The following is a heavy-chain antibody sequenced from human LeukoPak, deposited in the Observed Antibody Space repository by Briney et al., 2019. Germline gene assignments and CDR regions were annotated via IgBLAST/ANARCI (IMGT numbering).Heavy chain of an antibody. D-gene: IGHD3-22*01. CDR1: GYTFTSYY. CDR3: AREPSYYYDSSGYYGDY. CDR2: ISAYNGNT. V-gene: IGHV1-18*04. J-gene: IGHJ4*02. Sequence: ASVKVSCKASGYTFTSYYMHWVRQAPGQGLEWMGWISAYNGNTNYAQKLQGRVTMTTDTSTSTAYMELRSLRSDDTAVYYCAREPSYYYDSSGYYGDYWGQGTLVTVSS.